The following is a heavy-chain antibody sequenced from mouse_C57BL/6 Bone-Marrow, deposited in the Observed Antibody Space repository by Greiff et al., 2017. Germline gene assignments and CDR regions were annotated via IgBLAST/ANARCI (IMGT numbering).Heavy chain of an antibody. J-gene: IGHJ3*01. CDR3: ARPTMVTTRSCAY. CDR2: ISSGSSTI. CDR1: GFTFSDYG. D-gene: IGHD2-2*01. V-gene: IGHV5-17*01. Sequence: DVQLVESGGGLVKPGGSLKLSCAASGFTFSDYGMHWVRQAPEKGLEWVAYISSGSSTIYYAATVKGRFTISRDNATNTLFLQLTSLRSEDTAMYYCARPTMVTTRSCAYWGQGTLVTVSA.